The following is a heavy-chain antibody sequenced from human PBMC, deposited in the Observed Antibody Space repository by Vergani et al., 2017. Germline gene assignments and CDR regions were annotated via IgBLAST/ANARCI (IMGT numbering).Heavy chain of an antibody. CDR1: GFTFDDYA. Sequence: EVQLVESGGGLVQPGRSLRLSCAASGFTFDDYAMHWVRQAPGKGLEWVSGISWNSGSIGYADSVKGRFTISRDNAKNSLYLQMNSLRAEDTAVYYCAKEYGSGSFDPWGQGTLVTVSS. D-gene: IGHD3-10*01. J-gene: IGHJ5*02. CDR2: ISWNSGSI. V-gene: IGHV3-9*01. CDR3: AKEYGSGSFDP.